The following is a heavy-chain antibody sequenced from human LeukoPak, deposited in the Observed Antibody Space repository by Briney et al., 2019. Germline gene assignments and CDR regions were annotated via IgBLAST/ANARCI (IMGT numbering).Heavy chain of an antibody. V-gene: IGHV4-59*01. D-gene: IGHD3-22*01. CDR1: GGSISSYY. CDR3: ARKLYYYDSSGYPRPTGEFDY. Sequence: SETLSLTCNVSGGSISSYYWSWIRQPPGKGLEWIGYIYYSGSTNYNPSLKSRVTISVDTSKNQFSLKLSSVTAADTAVYYCARKLYYYDSSGYPRPTGEFDYWGQGTLVTVSS. J-gene: IGHJ4*02. CDR2: IYYSGST.